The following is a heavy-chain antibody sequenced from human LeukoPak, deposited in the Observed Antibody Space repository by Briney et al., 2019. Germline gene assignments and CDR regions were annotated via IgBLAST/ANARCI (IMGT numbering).Heavy chain of an antibody. CDR3: AKRPAAVRGVIPYVDY. Sequence: GGSLRLSCAASGFMFRSSSMSWVRQVPGKGLEWVSTISASAGNIYYADSVKGRFTISRDNSKNTLFLQTNSLRAEDTAIYYCAKRPAAVRGVIPYVDYWGQGTLVTVSS. CDR1: GFMFRSSS. V-gene: IGHV3-23*01. J-gene: IGHJ4*02. CDR2: ISASAGNI. D-gene: IGHD3-10*02.